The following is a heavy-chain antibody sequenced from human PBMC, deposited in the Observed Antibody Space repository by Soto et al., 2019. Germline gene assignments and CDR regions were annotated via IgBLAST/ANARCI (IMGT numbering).Heavy chain of an antibody. V-gene: IGHV6-1*01. CDR3: AREDNWNYLPSYWFDP. CDR2: TYYRSKWYN. J-gene: IGHJ5*02. D-gene: IGHD1-7*01. CDR1: GDSVSSNSAA. Sequence: PSQTLSLTCAISGDSVSSNSAAWNWIRQSPSRGLEWLGRTYYRSKWYNDYAVSVKSRITTNPDTSKNQFSLQLNSVTPEDTAVYYCAREDNWNYLPSYWFDPWGQGTLVTVSS.